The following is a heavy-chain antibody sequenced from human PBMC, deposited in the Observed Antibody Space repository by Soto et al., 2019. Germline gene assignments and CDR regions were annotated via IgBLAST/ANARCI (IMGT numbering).Heavy chain of an antibody. V-gene: IGHV3-23*01. CDR3: AKDSRGLEVRGESAFDI. J-gene: IGHJ3*02. CDR2: ISGSGGST. Sequence: PGGSLRLSCAASGFTFSSYAMSWVRQAPGKGLEWVSAISGSGGSTYYADSVKGRFTISRDNSKNTLYLQMNSLRAEDTAVYYCAKDSRGLEVRGESAFDIWGQGTMVTVSS. D-gene: IGHD3-10*01. CDR1: GFTFSSYA.